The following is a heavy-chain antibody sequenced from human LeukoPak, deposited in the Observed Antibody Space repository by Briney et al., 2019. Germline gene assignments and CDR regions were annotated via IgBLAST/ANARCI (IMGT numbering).Heavy chain of an antibody. J-gene: IGHJ4*02. Sequence: SETLSLTCTVSGGSISSRTYYWSWIRQPPVKGLEWIGYIYYSGSTNYNPSLKSRVTISVETSKNQFSLKLSSVTAADTAVYYCARVTGYMIEDYFDYWGQGTLVTVSS. CDR2: IYYSGST. D-gene: IGHD3-22*01. CDR1: GGSISSRTYY. V-gene: IGHV4-61*01. CDR3: ARVTGYMIEDYFDY.